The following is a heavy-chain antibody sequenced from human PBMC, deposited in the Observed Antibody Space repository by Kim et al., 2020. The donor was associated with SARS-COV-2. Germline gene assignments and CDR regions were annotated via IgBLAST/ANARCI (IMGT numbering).Heavy chain of an antibody. D-gene: IGHD5-12*01. CDR2: INSNGGST. CDR1: GFTFSSSG. J-gene: IGHJ2*01. V-gene: IGHV3-23*01. Sequence: GGSLRLSCAASGFTFSSSGMNWVRQAPGKGLEWVSRINSNGGSTNSADSVKVRFTISRDNSDNTLYLQMKRMRVEDTAVYVYACAVTGVQVRGYGYDLLG. CDR3: ACAVTGVQVRGYGYDL.